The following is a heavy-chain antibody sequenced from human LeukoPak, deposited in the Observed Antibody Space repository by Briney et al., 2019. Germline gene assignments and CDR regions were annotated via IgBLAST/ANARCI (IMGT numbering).Heavy chain of an antibody. D-gene: IGHD3-3*02. J-gene: IGHJ5*02. CDR2: ISPGDSDT. Sequence: GASLKTSWKGSVSRFTSYWIGWVRQMPGKGREWMGIISPGDSDTRYSPSFQGQVTISADKSISTAYLQWSSLKASDTAMYYCARHSNRLAPWGQGTLVTVSS. V-gene: IGHV5-51*01. CDR3: ARHSNRLAP. CDR1: VSRFTSYW.